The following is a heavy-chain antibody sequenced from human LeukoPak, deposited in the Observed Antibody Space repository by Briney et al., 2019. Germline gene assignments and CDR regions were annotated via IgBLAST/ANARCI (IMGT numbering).Heavy chain of an antibody. CDR1: GGSLRGYY. J-gene: IGHJ4*02. CDR3: ARGGTYYDFWSSDY. D-gene: IGHD3-3*01. V-gene: IGHV4-34*01. Sequence: SETLSLTCDVYGGSLRGYYCTWIRQPPGKGLEWIGEINHSGSTKYNPSLKSRVTMSLDTSKNQFSLKVSSVTAADTAVYFCARGGTYYDFWSSDYWGQGSLVTVSS. CDR2: INHSGST.